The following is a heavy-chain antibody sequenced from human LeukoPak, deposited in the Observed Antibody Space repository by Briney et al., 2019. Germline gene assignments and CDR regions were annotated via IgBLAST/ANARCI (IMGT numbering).Heavy chain of an antibody. Sequence: GESLKIPCKGSGYSFTSYWIGWVRQMPGKGLGWMGIIYPGDSDTSYSPSFQGQVTISADKSISTAYLQWSSLKASDTAMYYCARRGGYCSSTSCSHFDYWGQGTLVTVSS. CDR3: ARRGGYCSSTSCSHFDY. J-gene: IGHJ4*02. CDR2: IYPGDSDT. D-gene: IGHD2-2*01. CDR1: GYSFTSYW. V-gene: IGHV5-51*01.